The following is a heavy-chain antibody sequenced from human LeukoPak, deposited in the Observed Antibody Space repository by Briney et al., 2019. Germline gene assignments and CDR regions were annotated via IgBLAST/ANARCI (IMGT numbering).Heavy chain of an antibody. D-gene: IGHD4-17*01. J-gene: IGHJ6*03. V-gene: IGHV4-4*07. CDR3: ARSPSSKDYGDYAYCYYYYLDV. Sequence: SETLSLTCTVSGGSISSYYWSWIRQPAGKGLEWIGRIYTSGSTTYTPSLTSRVTMSVDTSKIQFSVKLSSVTAAETAVYYCARSPSSKDYGDYAYCYYYYLDVWGKGTTVTVSS. CDR1: GGSISSYY. CDR2: IYTSGST.